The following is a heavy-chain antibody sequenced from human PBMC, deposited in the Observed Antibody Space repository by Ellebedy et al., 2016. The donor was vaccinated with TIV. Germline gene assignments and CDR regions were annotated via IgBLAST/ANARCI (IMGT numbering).Heavy chain of an antibody. V-gene: IGHV1-2*02. CDR2: INPNSGGT. Sequence: ASVKVSCKASGYTFTGYYMHWVRQAPGQGLEWMGWINPNSGGTNYAQKFQGRVTMTRDTSITTAYMELSRLRSDDTAMYYCARGCSSTSCSGDYYYDMTVWGQGTTVTVSS. D-gene: IGHD2-2*01. CDR1: GYTFTGYY. J-gene: IGHJ6*02. CDR3: ARGCSSTSCSGDYYYDMTV.